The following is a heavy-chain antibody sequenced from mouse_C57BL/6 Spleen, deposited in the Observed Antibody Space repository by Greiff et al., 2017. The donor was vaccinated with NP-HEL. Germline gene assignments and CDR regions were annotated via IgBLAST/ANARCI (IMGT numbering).Heavy chain of an antibody. CDR3: ARRHGSSSSLYLDY. V-gene: IGHV1-80*01. Sequence: LQESGAELVKPGASVKISCKASGYAFSSYWMNWVNQRPGKGLEWIGQIYPGDGDTNYNGKFKGKVTLTADKSTSTAFLQLSSLRSEDSAVYYCARRHGSSSSLYLDYWGQGTTLTVSS. J-gene: IGHJ2*01. CDR2: IYPGDGDT. CDR1: GYAFSSYW. D-gene: IGHD1-1*01.